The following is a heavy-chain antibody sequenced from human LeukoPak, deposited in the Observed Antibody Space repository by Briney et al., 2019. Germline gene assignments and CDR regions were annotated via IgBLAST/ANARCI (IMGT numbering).Heavy chain of an antibody. J-gene: IGHJ4*02. CDR1: GFTFSSYA. V-gene: IGHV3-23*01. CDR2: ISGSGDTT. D-gene: IGHD5-18*01. CDR3: AKEEAMFDY. Sequence: GGSLRLSCAASGFTFSSYAMSWVRQAPGKGLEWVSAISGSGDTTYYAHSVKGRFSISRDNSQNTLYLQMSSLRAEDTAVYYCAKEEAMFDYWGQGTLVTV.